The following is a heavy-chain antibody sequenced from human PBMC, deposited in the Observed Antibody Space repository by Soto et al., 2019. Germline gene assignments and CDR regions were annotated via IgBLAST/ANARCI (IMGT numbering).Heavy chain of an antibody. CDR3: ATLWLNPTYYDFWSGYYFRKHTEYYYYGMDV. CDR2: MNPNSGNT. V-gene: IGHV1-8*01. Sequence: GASVKVSCKASGYTFTSYDINWVRQATGQGLEWMGWMNPNSGNTGYAQKFQGRVTMTRNTSISTAYMELSSLRSEDTAVYYCATLWLNPTYYDFWSGYYFRKHTEYYYYGMDVWGQGTTVTVYS. D-gene: IGHD3-3*01. J-gene: IGHJ6*02. CDR1: GYTFTSYD.